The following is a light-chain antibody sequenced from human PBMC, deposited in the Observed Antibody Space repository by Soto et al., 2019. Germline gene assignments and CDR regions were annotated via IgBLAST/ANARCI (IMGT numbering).Light chain of an antibody. CDR3: SSFTTRKTWV. V-gene: IGLV2-14*02. CDR2: EVT. Sequence: QSALTQPASVSGSPGQSITISCTGTSSDVGNYNLVSWYQQHPGKAPKFIIYEVTNRPSGVSDRFSGSKSGNTASLTVSGLQAEDESDYYCSSFTTRKTWVFGGGTKVTVL. J-gene: IGLJ3*02. CDR1: SSDVGNYNL.